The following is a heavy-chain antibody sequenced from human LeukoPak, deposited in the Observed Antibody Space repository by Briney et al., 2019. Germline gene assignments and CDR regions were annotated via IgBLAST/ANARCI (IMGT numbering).Heavy chain of an antibody. D-gene: IGHD3-22*01. CDR3: TTYYDSSGYGPFVD. CDR2: IRSKANSYAT. Sequence: PGGSLKLSCAASGFTFSGSAMHWVRQASGKGLEWVGRIRSKANSYATAYAASVKGRFTISRDDSKNTAYLQMNSLKTEDTAVYYCTTYYDSSGYGPFVDWGQGTLVTVSP. J-gene: IGHJ4*02. V-gene: IGHV3-73*01. CDR1: GFTFSGSA.